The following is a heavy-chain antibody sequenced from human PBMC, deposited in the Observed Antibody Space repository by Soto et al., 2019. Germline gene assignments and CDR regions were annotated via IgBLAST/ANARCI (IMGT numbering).Heavy chain of an antibody. Sequence: SETLSLTCTVSNGSITTTIYNWGWIRQSPGKGLEWIGTIYYTGSTSYNPSLKSRVTITVDTSKNQFSLKLASVTAADTAVYYCARHGSFWGQGTLVTVSS. D-gene: IGHD3-16*02. CDR2: IYYTGST. V-gene: IGHV4-39*01. CDR1: NGSITTTIYN. J-gene: IGHJ4*02. CDR3: ARHGSF.